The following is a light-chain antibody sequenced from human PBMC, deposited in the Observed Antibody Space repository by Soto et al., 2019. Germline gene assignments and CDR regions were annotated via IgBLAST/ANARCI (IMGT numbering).Light chain of an antibody. CDR1: QSVNSRY. CDR2: GAS. V-gene: IGKV3-20*01. Sequence: EVVLTQSPGTLSLSPGERAILSCRASQSVNSRYLAWYQQKHGQAPRLLISGASSRATGIPDRFSGSGSGTDFTLIISRLEAEDSGVYYCQHYDNSPLTFGGGTKVEI. CDR3: QHYDNSPLT. J-gene: IGKJ4*01.